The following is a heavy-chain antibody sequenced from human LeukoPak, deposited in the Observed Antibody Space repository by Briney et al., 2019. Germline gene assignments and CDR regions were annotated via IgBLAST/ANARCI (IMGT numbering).Heavy chain of an antibody. J-gene: IGHJ2*01. CDR2: INPSGGST. D-gene: IGHD3-9*01. CDR3: ARVNILTGPYWYFDL. CDR1: GYTFTSYY. Sequence: GASVKVSCKASGYTFTSYYMHCVRQAPGQGLEWMGIINPSGGSTSYAQKFQGRVTMTRDTSTSTVYMELSSLRSEDTAVYYCARVNILTGPYWYFDLWGRGTLVTVSS. V-gene: IGHV1-46*01.